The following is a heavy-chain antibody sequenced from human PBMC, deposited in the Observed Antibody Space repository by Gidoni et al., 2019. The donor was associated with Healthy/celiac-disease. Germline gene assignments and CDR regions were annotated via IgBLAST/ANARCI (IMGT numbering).Heavy chain of an antibody. CDR2: ISAYNGNT. V-gene: IGHV1-18*04. D-gene: IGHD6-13*01. Sequence: QVQLVQSGAEVKKPGASVKVSCKAAGYTFTSYGISWVRQATGQGLEWMGWISAYNGNTNYAQKLQGRVTMTTDTSTSTAYMELRSLRSDDTAVYYCARDDIAAAGTSHGYGMDVWGQGTTVTVSS. CDR3: ARDDIAAAGTSHGYGMDV. CDR1: GYTFTSYG. J-gene: IGHJ6*02.